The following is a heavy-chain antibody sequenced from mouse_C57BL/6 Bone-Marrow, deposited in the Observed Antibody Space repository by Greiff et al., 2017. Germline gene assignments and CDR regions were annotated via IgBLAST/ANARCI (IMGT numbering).Heavy chain of an antibody. V-gene: IGHV10-1*01. J-gene: IGHJ1*03. CDR3: VRLGYDVSSYGAEYFDV. CDR1: GFSFNTYA. D-gene: IGHD1-1*01. Sequence: EVQLVESGGGLVQPKGSLKLSCAASGFSFNTYAMNWVRQAPGKGLEWVARIRSKSNNYATYYADSVKDRFTISRDDPESMLYLQMNNLKTEDAAMYYCVRLGYDVSSYGAEYFDVWGTGTTVTVSS. CDR2: IRSKSNNYAT.